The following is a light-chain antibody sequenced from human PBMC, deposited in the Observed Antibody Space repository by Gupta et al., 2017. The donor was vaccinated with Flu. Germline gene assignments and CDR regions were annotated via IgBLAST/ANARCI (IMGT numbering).Light chain of an antibody. V-gene: IGKV3-11*01. CDR1: QSIGNY. CDR2: DVS. J-gene: IGKJ4*01. Sequence: EIALTQSPATLSLSPGERVTLSCRASQSIGNYLAWYQQKPGQAPRLLIHDVSKRAPGIPARFSGSGSGTDFTLTVSSLEPEDFAIYYCLHRSSWPVTFGGGTKVEIK. CDR3: LHRSSWPVT.